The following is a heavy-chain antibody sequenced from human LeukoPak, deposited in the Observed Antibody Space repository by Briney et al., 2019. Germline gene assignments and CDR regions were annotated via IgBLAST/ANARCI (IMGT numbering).Heavy chain of an antibody. J-gene: IGHJ4*02. V-gene: IGHV1-2*06. D-gene: IGHD1-14*01. CDR1: GYTFTGYN. CDR3: AREVTGVSFDY. Sequence: ASVKVSCKASGYTFTGYNVHWVRQAPGQGLEWMGRMNPNTGVTDHAQKFQGRVTVTRDTSISMVYMELNRLKSDDTAVYYCAREVTGVSFDYWDQGTLVTVSS. CDR2: MNPNTGVT.